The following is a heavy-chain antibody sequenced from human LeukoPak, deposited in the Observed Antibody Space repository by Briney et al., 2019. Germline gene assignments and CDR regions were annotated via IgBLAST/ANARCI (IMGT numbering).Heavy chain of an antibody. J-gene: IGHJ4*02. CDR2: INPSGGST. V-gene: IGHV1-2*02. CDR1: GYTFTSYY. D-gene: IGHD3-10*01. Sequence: GASVKVSCKASGYTFTSYYLYWVRQAPGQGLEWMGVINPSGGSTNYAQKFQGRVTMTRDTSISTAYMELSRLRSDDTAVYYCARVGARITMVRGGINKYYFDYWGQGTLVTVSS. CDR3: ARVGARITMVRGGINKYYFDY.